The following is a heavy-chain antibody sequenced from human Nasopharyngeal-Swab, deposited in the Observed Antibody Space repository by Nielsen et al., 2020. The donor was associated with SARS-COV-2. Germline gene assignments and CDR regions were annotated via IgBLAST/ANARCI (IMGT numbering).Heavy chain of an antibody. D-gene: IGHD6-13*01. CDR1: GGSISSGGYY. J-gene: IGHJ5*02. CDR3: ARLNGIAAAGTGWFDP. Sequence: SETLSLTCTVSGGSISSGGYYWSWIRQHPGKGLEWIRYIYYSGSTYYNPSLKSRVTISVDTSKNQFSLKLSSVTAADTAVYYCARLNGIAAAGTGWFDPWGQGTLVTVSS. V-gene: IGHV4-31*03. CDR2: IYYSGST.